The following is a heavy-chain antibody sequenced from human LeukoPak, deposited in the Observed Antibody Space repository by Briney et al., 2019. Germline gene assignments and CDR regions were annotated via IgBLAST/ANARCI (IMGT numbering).Heavy chain of an antibody. CDR3: AKAYTVSIYWYFDL. J-gene: IGHJ2*01. CDR2: ISWNSGSI. CDR1: GFTFDDYA. V-gene: IGHV3-9*01. Sequence: GRSLRLSCAASGFTFDDYAMHWVRQAPGKGLEWVSGISWNSGSIGYADSVKGRFTISRDNAKNSLYLQMNSLRAEDTALYYCAKAYTVSIYWYFDLWGRGTLVTVSS. D-gene: IGHD3-16*01.